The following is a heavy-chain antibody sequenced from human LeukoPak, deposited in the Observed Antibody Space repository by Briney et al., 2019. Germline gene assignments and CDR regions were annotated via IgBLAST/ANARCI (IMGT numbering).Heavy chain of an antibody. J-gene: IGHJ3*02. CDR1: GGSISSSSYY. V-gene: IGHV4-39*07. CDR3: ANHDGIFGVPNAFDI. Sequence: SETLSLTCTVSGGSISSSSYYWGWIRQPPGKGLEWIGSIYYSGSTYYNPSLKSRVTISVDTSKNQFSLKLSSVTAADTAVYYCANHDGIFGVPNAFDIWGQGTMVTVSS. D-gene: IGHD3-3*01. CDR2: IYYSGST.